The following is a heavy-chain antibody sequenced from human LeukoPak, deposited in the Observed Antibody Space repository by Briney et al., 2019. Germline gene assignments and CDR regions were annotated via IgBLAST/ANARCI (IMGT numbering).Heavy chain of an antibody. CDR3: ARAYSSSWYWNWFDP. CDR1: GGSISSYY. D-gene: IGHD6-13*01. J-gene: IGHJ5*02. V-gene: IGHV4-4*08. Sequence: SETLSLTCTVSGGSISSYYWSWIRQPPGKGLEWIGNIYPTGSTYYNPSLKSRVTISVDTSKNQFSLKVSSVSAADTAVYYCARAYSSSWYWNWFDPWGQGTLVTVSS. CDR2: IYPTGST.